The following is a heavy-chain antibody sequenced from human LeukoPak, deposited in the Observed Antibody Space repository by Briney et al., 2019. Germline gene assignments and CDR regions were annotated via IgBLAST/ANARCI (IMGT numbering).Heavy chain of an antibody. V-gene: IGHV1-2*02. J-gene: IGHJ4*02. Sequence: ASVKVSCKASGYTFTDYYMHWVRQAPGQGLEWMGWINPNSGGTNYAQKFQGRVTMTRDTSVSTAYMELSRLISDDTAVYYCAIDPTGEQQLAPYYFDYWGQGTLVTVSS. D-gene: IGHD6-13*01. CDR2: INPNSGGT. CDR3: AIDPTGEQQLAPYYFDY. CDR1: GYTFTDYY.